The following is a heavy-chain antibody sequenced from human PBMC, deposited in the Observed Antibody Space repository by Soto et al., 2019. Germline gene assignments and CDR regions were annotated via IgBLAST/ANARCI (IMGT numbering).Heavy chain of an antibody. J-gene: IGHJ4*02. CDR3: TRGGGNAPVFEY. CDR1: GFTFNSYI. CDR2: ISSSSNYI. D-gene: IGHD5-12*01. V-gene: IGHV3-21*02. Sequence: EVQLVESGGGLVKPGGPLRLSCAASGFTFNSYIMNWVRQAPGKGLEWVSSISSSSNYIYYADSVKGRFSISRDNDKNSLYVQMNTLRAEDTAVYYCTRGGGNAPVFEYWGQGTLVTVAS.